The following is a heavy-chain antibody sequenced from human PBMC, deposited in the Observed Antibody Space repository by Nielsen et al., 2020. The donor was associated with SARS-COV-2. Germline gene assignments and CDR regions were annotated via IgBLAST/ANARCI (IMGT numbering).Heavy chain of an antibody. D-gene: IGHD5-18*01. V-gene: IGHV3-53*01. CDR3: AREFALRDTAYFDY. CDR1: GFSVSSHD. J-gene: IGHJ4*02. Sequence: GGSLRLSCAASGFSVSSHDMNWVRQAPGKGLQWVSLIYSDGSTKYADSVKGRFTISRDNSRNTVYLQMKSLRPEDTAVYYCAREFALRDTAYFDYWGQGTLVTVSS. CDR2: IYSDGST.